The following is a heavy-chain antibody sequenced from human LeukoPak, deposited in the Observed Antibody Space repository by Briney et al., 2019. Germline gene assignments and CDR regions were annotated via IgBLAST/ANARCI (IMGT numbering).Heavy chain of an antibody. CDR2: IRYDGSNK. D-gene: IGHD4-17*01. CDR1: GFTFSSYG. Sequence: PGGSLRLSCAASGFTFSSYGMHWVRQAPGKGLEWVAFIRYDGSNKYYADPVKGRFTISRDNSKNTLYLQMNSLRAEDTAVYYCAKGGTSVTRYVDYWGQGTLVTVSS. J-gene: IGHJ4*02. V-gene: IGHV3-30*02. CDR3: AKGGTSVTRYVDY.